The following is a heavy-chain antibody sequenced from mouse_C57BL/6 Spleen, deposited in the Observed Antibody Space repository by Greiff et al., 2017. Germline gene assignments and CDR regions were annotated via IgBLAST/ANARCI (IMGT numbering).Heavy chain of an antibody. Sequence: VQLQQPGAELVKPGASVKLSCKASGYTFTSYWMQWVKQRPGQGLEWIGEIDPSDSYTNYNQKFKGKATLTVDTSSSTAYMQLSSLTSEDSAVYYCARLGGNYDWGQGTTLTVSS. CDR1: GYTFTSYW. CDR3: ARLGGNYD. J-gene: IGHJ2*01. CDR2: IDPSDSYT. D-gene: IGHD2-1*01. V-gene: IGHV1-50*01.